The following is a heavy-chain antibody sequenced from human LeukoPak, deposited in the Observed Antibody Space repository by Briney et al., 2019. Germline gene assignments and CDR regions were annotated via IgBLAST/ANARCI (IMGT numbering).Heavy chain of an antibody. CDR2: IYYNGST. D-gene: IGHD3-10*01. CDR1: GGSISNYY. Sequence: SETLSLTCTVSGGSISNYYWSGIRQPPGKGLEWIGYIYYNGSTNYNPSLKSQVTISVDTSKNQFSLKLNSVTAADTAVYYCARERRVPGTGTYYFDYWGQGTLVTVSS. CDR3: ARERRVPGTGTYYFDY. J-gene: IGHJ4*02. V-gene: IGHV4-59*01.